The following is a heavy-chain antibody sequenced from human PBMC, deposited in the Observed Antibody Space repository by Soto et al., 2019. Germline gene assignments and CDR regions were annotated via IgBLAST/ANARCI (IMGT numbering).Heavy chain of an antibody. CDR3: ARGVRDRVFEDYYYGMDV. Sequence: SVKVSCKASGGSFTSFIVTWVRQAPGQGLEWMGRIIPVLDVEYYAQKFQGRLTITADESTSTAYMELSSLRSEDTAVYYCARGVRDRVFEDYYYGMDVWGQGTTVTVSS. D-gene: IGHD3-3*01. J-gene: IGHJ6*02. CDR2: IIPVLDVE. CDR1: GGSFTSFI. V-gene: IGHV1-69*02.